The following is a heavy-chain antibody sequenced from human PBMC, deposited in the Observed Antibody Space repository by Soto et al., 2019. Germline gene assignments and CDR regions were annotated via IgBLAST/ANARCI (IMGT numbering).Heavy chain of an antibody. V-gene: IGHV3-33*01. CDR3: AREIGYSSTWPSY. CDR1: GFSLSSYG. Sequence: ALRLSCAASGFSLSSYGMHWVRQAPGKGLEWVAVIGFDGNNDYYADSVKGRFTVSRDNSRNTLFLQVNSLRVEDTAVYYCAREIGYSSTWPSYWGQGTLVTVSS. J-gene: IGHJ4*02. CDR2: IGFDGNND. D-gene: IGHD6-13*01.